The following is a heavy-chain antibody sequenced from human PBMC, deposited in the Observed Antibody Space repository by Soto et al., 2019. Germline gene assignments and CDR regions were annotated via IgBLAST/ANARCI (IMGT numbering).Heavy chain of an antibody. CDR1: GGCISSYY. V-gene: IGHV4-59*08. CDR3: ARHVSSGCLDY. CDR2: IYYSGST. D-gene: IGHD6-19*01. J-gene: IGHJ4*02. Sequence: SEALSLTCTVSGGCISSYYWSWIRQPPGKGLEWIGYIYYSGSTNYNPSLKSRVTISVDTSKNQFSLKLSSVTAADTAVYYCARHVSSGCLDYWGQGTLVTVS.